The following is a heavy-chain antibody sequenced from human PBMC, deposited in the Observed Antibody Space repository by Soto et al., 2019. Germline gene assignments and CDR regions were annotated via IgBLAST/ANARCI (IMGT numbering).Heavy chain of an antibody. D-gene: IGHD3-16*01. Sequence: LRLSCAASGFTFSSYAMSWVRQAPGKGLEWVSAISGSGGSTYYADSVKGRFTISRDNSKNTLYLQMNSLRAEDTAVYYCAKHDDDYVRNWFDPWGQGTLVTVSS. V-gene: IGHV3-23*01. CDR1: GFTFSSYA. J-gene: IGHJ5*02. CDR2: ISGSGGST. CDR3: AKHDDDYVRNWFDP.